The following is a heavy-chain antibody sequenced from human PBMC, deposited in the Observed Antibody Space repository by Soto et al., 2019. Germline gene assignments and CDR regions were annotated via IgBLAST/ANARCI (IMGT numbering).Heavy chain of an antibody. CDR2: IIPIFGTA. D-gene: IGHD3-10*01. Sequence: QVQLVQSGAEVKKPGSSVKVSCKASGGTFSSYAISWVRQAPGQGLEWMGGIIPIFGTANYAQKFQGRVTITSDECTSTAYMELSSLRSEDKAVYYCARVGRYGSGSYYGGSLWGQGTLVTVSS. J-gene: IGHJ4*02. CDR1: GGTFSSYA. CDR3: ARVGRYGSGSYYGGSL. V-gene: IGHV1-69*01.